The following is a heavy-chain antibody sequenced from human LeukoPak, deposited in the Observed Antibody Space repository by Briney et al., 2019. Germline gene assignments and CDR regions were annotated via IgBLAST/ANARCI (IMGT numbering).Heavy chain of an antibody. Sequence: PGGSLRLSCAASGFTFSSYWMSWVRQAPGKGLEWVASINQDESRKHYSDSVRGRFTISRDNTRNSLFLHMDSLSVDDTAIYYCAKLIRDVTIYDFWGRGALVTVSS. D-gene: IGHD3/OR15-3a*01. V-gene: IGHV3-7*01. CDR3: AKLIRDVTIYDF. CDR1: GFTFSSYW. J-gene: IGHJ2*01. CDR2: INQDESRK.